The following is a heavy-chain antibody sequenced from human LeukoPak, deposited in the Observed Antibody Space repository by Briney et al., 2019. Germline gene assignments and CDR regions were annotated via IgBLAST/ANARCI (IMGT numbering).Heavy chain of an antibody. CDR1: GFTFSNYY. D-gene: IGHD3-22*01. V-gene: IGHV3-21*01. J-gene: IGHJ4*02. CDR2: ISSSSSYI. CDR3: VRDWNYYDSSGYYYW. Sequence: GGSLRLSCAASGFTFSNYYMSWVRQAPGKGLEWVSSISSSSSYINYADSVKGRFTISRDNAKNSLYLQMNSLRAEDTAVYYCVRDWNYYDSSGYYYWWGQGTLVTVSS.